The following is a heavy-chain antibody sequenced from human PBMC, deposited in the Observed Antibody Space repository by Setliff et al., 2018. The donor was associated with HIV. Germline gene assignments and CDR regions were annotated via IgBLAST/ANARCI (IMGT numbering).Heavy chain of an antibody. D-gene: IGHD6-13*01. CDR1: GGSLSGHY. CDR2: INHSGKT. J-gene: IGHJ4*02. Sequence: SETLSLTCAVYGGSLSGHYWTWIRQPPGEGLEWIGEINHSGKTNDNPSLKSRVTIAVDTSKNQFSLKVTSVTAADTAVYYCVTSSSWSSRLNFWGQGMLVTVSS. CDR3: VTSSSWSSRLNF. V-gene: IGHV4-34*01.